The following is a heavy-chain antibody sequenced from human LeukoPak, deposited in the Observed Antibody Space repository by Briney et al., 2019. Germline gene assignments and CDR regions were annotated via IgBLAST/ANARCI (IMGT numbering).Heavy chain of an antibody. Sequence: GGSLRLSCVVSGFTFSSYEMNWVRQAPGKGLEWVSYISSSGSTIYYADSVKGRFTISRDNAKNSLYLQMNSLRAEDTAVYYCAGGYYYDSSGYSNWFDPWGQGTLVTVSS. CDR3: AGGYYYDSSGYSNWFDP. CDR2: ISSSGSTI. J-gene: IGHJ5*02. V-gene: IGHV3-48*03. CDR1: GFTFSSYE. D-gene: IGHD3-22*01.